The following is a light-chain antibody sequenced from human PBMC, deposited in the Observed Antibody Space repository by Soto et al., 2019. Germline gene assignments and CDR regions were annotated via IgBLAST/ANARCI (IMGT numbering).Light chain of an antibody. Sequence: ETVMSQSPATLSVSPGERATLSCRASQSVSSSLAWYQQKPGQAPRLLIYGASTRATGVAARFSGSGSGTEFTLTISSLQSEDFAVYYCQQYNKWPWTFGQGTKVEI. V-gene: IGKV3-15*01. CDR2: GAS. CDR3: QQYNKWPWT. J-gene: IGKJ1*01. CDR1: QSVSSS.